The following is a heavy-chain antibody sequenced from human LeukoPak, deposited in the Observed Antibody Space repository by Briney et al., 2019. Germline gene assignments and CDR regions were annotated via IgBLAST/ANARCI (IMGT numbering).Heavy chain of an antibody. D-gene: IGHD2-2*01. CDR2: IKEDGSEK. CDR1: GLTFSTSW. V-gene: IGHV3-7*05. CDR3: VKAHCGSASCSRAEY. J-gene: IGHJ4*02. Sequence: GGSLRLSCAVSGLTFSTSWMSWVRQAPGKGLEWVANIKEDGSEKYYVDSVRGRFTISRDNAKNSLSLQMNSLRVEDTAVYYCVKAHCGSASCSRAEYWGKGTQVTVSS.